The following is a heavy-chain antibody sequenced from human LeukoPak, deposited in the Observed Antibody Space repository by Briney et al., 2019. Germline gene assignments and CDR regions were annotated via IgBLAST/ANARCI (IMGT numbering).Heavy chain of an antibody. Sequence: SETLSLTCAVYGGSFSGYYWSWIRQPPGKGLEWIGEINHSGSTNYNPSVKSRVTISVDTSKNQFSLKLSSVTAADTAVYYCARRLGGGDDILTGPGKTGFDYWGQGTLVTVSS. V-gene: IGHV4-34*01. CDR3: ARRLGGGDDILTGPGKTGFDY. D-gene: IGHD3-9*01. J-gene: IGHJ4*02. CDR2: INHSGST. CDR1: GGSFSGYY.